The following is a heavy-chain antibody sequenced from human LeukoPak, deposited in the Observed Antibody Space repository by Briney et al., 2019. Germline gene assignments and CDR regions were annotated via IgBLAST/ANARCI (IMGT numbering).Heavy chain of an antibody. D-gene: IGHD6-13*01. Sequence: PSETLSLTCAAYGGSFSGYYWSWIRQPPGKGLEWVGEINHSGSTNYNPSLKSRVTISVDTSKNQFSLKLSSVTAADTAVYYCARGPAAAGTIAPPSLFDCWGQGSLVTVSS. J-gene: IGHJ4*02. CDR2: INHSGST. V-gene: IGHV4-34*01. CDR1: GGSFSGYY. CDR3: ARGPAAAGTIAPPSLFDC.